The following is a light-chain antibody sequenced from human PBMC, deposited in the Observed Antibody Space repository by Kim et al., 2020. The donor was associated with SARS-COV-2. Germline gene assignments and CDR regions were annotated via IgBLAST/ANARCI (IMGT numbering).Light chain of an antibody. J-gene: IGKJ1*01. CDR1: QPIINF. Sequence: ASVGDRITIACRASQPIINFLNWYQQRPGKAPRFVISTASSLQSGVPSRFSVSGSGTEFVLSINSLQPEDFATCYCQQTYSNPWTFGRGTKVDIK. CDR2: TAS. CDR3: QQTYSNPWT. V-gene: IGKV1-39*01.